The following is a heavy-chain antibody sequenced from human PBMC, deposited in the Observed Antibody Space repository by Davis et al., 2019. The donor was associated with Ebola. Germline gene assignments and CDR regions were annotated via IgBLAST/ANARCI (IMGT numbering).Heavy chain of an antibody. Sequence: ASVKVSCKASGYLFTSYGISWVRQAPGQGLEWMGMINPNDGRTIYAQKFQGRVTMTRDTSTSTVYMELSSLRSEDTAVYYCARGGIAVDKNWFDPWGQGTLVTVSS. CDR1: GYLFTSYG. CDR3: ARGGIAVDKNWFDP. J-gene: IGHJ5*02. CDR2: INPNDGRT. D-gene: IGHD6-19*01. V-gene: IGHV1-46*01.